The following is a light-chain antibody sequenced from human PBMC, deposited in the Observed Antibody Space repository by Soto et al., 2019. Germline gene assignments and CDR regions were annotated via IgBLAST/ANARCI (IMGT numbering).Light chain of an antibody. V-gene: IGKV1-17*01. CDR1: QGIRND. Sequence: DIQMTQSPSSLSASVGDRVTITCRASQGIRNDLGWYQQKPGKAPKRLIYAASSLQSGVPSRFSGSGSGTEFTLTISSLQPEDFALYYCQQRSNWPRITFGQGTRLEIK. J-gene: IGKJ5*01. CDR2: AAS. CDR3: QQRSNWPRIT.